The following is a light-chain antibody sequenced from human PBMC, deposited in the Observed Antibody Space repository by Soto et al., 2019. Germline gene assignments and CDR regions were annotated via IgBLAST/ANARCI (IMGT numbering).Light chain of an antibody. CDR1: QSVLYSSNNKDY. Sequence: DIVMTQSPDSLAVSLGERATINCKSSQSVLYSSNNKDYLAWYQQKPGQPPNLLIYWASFRESGVPDRFSGSGSGTDFTLTISSLQAEDVAVYYCQQYYSTPLTFGGGTKVEIK. CDR2: WAS. J-gene: IGKJ4*01. CDR3: QQYYSTPLT. V-gene: IGKV4-1*01.